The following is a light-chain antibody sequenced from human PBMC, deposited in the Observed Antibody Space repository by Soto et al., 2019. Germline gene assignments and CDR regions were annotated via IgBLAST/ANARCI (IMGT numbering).Light chain of an antibody. CDR3: SSYTSSSTLDVV. Sequence: QSVLTQPASVSGSPGQSITISCTGTSSDVGGYNYVSWYQQHPGTAPKLMIYEVSNRPSGVSNRFSGSKSGNTASLTISGLQVEDEADYYCSSYTSSSTLDVVFGTGTKLTVL. CDR1: SSDVGGYNY. J-gene: IGLJ1*01. CDR2: EVS. V-gene: IGLV2-14*01.